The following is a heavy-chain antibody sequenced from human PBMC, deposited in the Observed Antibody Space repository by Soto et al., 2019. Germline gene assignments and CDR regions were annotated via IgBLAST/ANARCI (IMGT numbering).Heavy chain of an antibody. D-gene: IGHD2-2*01. J-gene: IGHJ4*02. CDR3: ATRKYCPSTTCFDF. CDR2: ISSSSSTI. Sequence: GGSLRLSCAASGFTFSSYGMNWVRQAPGKGLEWVSYISSSSSTIYYADSVKGRFTISRDNAKNSLYLQMNSLRDEDTAVYYCATRKYCPSTTCFDFWGRGTQVTVSS. V-gene: IGHV3-48*02. CDR1: GFTFSSYG.